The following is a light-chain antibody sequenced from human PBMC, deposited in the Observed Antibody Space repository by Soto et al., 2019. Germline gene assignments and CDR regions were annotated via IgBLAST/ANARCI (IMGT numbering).Light chain of an antibody. CDR2: DAS. J-gene: IGKJ1*01. Sequence: TQRTSSACTLAASRKNTVTITCRASQSINRWLAWYQQKPGEAPKLLIYDASSLESGVPSRFSGTGSGTEFTLIISSLQPDAVAPNYCEQYGSYGKCGQGTKVDNK. CDR1: QSINRW. CDR3: EQYGSYGK. V-gene: IGKV1-5*01.